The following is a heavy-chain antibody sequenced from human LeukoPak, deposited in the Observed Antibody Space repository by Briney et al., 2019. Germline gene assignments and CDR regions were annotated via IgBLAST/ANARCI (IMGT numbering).Heavy chain of an antibody. CDR3: ASGYEGMDV. V-gene: IGHV4-38-2*02. CDR1: GYSISSGYY. D-gene: IGHD6-13*01. J-gene: IGHJ6*02. Sequence: SETLSLTCTVSGYSISSGYYWGWIRQPPGKGLEWIGSIYHSGSTYYNPSLKSRVTISVDTSKNQFSLKLSSVTAADTAVYYCASGYEGMDVWGQGTTVTVSS. CDR2: IYHSGST.